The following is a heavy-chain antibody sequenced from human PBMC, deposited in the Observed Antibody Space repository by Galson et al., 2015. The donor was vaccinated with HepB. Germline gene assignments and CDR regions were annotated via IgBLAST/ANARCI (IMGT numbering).Heavy chain of an antibody. CDR3: ARHHRARIAARRGGLDGMDV. Sequence: SLRLSCAASGFTVSSNYMSWVRQAPGKGLEWVSVIYSGGSTYYADSVKGRFTISRDNSKNTLHLQMNSLRAEDTAVYYCARHHRARIAARRGGLDGMDVWGQGTTVTVSS. V-gene: IGHV3-53*01. CDR1: GFTVSSNY. CDR2: IYSGGST. D-gene: IGHD6-6*01. J-gene: IGHJ6*02.